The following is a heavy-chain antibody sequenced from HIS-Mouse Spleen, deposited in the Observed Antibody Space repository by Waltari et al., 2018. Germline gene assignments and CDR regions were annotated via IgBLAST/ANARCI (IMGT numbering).Heavy chain of an antibody. D-gene: IGHD3-10*01. CDR1: VFTFSSYA. Sequence: EVQLLESGGGLVQPGGSLRLSWAASVFTFSSYAMGWVRQAPGKGLEWVSAISGSGGSTYYADSVKGRFTISRDNSKNTLYLQMNSLRAEDTAVYYCAQNYYGSGSYYYWGQGTLVTVSS. V-gene: IGHV3-23*01. CDR2: ISGSGGST. J-gene: IGHJ4*02. CDR3: AQNYYGSGSYYY.